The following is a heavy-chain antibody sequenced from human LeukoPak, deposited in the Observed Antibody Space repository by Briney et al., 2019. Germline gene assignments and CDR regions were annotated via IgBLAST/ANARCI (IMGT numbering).Heavy chain of an antibody. CDR3: ARQDKD. Sequence: SETLSLTCTVSGYSISSGYYWGWIRQPPGKGLEWIGSIYHSGSTYYNPSLKSRVTISVDTSKNQFSLKLSSVTAADTAVYYCARQDKDWGQGTLVTVSS. J-gene: IGHJ4*02. V-gene: IGHV4-38-2*02. CDR1: GYSISSGYY. CDR2: IYHSGST.